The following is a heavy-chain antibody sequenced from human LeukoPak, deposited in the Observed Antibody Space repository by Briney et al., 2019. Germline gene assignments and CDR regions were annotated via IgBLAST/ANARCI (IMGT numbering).Heavy chain of an antibody. J-gene: IGHJ4*02. CDR3: ARAQSGIAAAGTNFNC. V-gene: IGHV4-39*07. CDR2: IYKAGNT. D-gene: IGHD6-13*01. CDR1: GGSISSTTYY. Sequence: SETLSLTSTVSGGSISSTTYYWPWTRQPPGKGLERIGSIYKAGNTNYSPSLRSRAFISVETSNNQFSLSLSSVTAADTAVNYCARAQSGIAAAGTNFNCGGQGTLVTVSS.